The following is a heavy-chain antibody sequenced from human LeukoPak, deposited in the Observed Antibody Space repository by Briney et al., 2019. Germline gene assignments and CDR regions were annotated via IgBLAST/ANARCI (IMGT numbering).Heavy chain of an antibody. V-gene: IGHV3-23*01. CDR2: ISGSGGST. D-gene: IGHD3-10*01. Sequence: DPGGSLRLSCAASGFTFSSYAMSWVRQAPGKGLEWVSAISGSGGSTYYADSVKGRFTISRENSKNTLYLQMNSLRAEDTAVDYCAKDTKTMVRGVIDYWGQGTLVTVSS. CDR3: AKDTKTMVRGVIDY. CDR1: GFTFSSYA. J-gene: IGHJ4*02.